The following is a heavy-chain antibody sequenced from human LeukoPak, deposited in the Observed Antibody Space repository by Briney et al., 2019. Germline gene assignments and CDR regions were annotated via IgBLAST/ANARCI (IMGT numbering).Heavy chain of an antibody. J-gene: IGHJ4*02. V-gene: IGHV1-2*02. CDR2: INPNSGGT. CDR1: GYTFTGYY. Sequence: ASVKVSCKASGYTFTGYYMHWVRQAPGQGIEWMGWINPNSGGTNYAQKFQGRVTMTRDTSISTAYMELSRLRSDDTAVYYCATSLRTGGIFDYWGQGTLVTVSS. CDR3: ATSLRTGGIFDY. D-gene: IGHD2-15*01.